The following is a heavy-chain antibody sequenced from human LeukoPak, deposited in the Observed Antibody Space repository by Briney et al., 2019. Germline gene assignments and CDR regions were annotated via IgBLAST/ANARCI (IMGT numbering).Heavy chain of an antibody. CDR2: INPSGGST. J-gene: IGHJ4*02. CDR1: GYTSTSYY. D-gene: IGHD3-22*01. CDR3: ARVVPPYYYDSSGYWLGY. V-gene: IGHV1-46*01. Sequence: ASVKVSCKASGYTSTSYYMHWVRQAPGQGLEWMGIINPSGGSTSYAQKFQGRVTMTRDTSTSTVYMELSSLRSEDTAVHYCARVVPPYYYDSSGYWLGYWGQETLVTVSS.